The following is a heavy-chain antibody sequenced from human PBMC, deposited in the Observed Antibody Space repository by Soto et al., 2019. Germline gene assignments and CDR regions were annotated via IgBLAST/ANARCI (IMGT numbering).Heavy chain of an antibody. V-gene: IGHV3-30-3*01. J-gene: IGHJ3*02. D-gene: IGHD3-9*01. CDR1: GFTFSSYA. CDR2: ISYDGSNK. CDR3: ARGFLLRYFDWLVGNGYDAFDI. Sequence: QVQLVESGGGVVQPGRSLRLSCAASGFTFSSYAMHWVRQAPGKGLEWVAVISYDGSNKYYADSVKGRFTISRDNSKNXXYXQXXSLRAEDMAVYYCARGFLLRYFDWLVGNGYDAFDIWGQGTMVTVSS.